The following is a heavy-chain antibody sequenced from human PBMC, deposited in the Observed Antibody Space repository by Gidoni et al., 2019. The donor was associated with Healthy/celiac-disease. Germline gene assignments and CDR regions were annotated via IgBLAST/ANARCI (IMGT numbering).Heavy chain of an antibody. CDR3: ARPHRSSAPTNFDY. CDR1: GVTVSSYS. Sequence: EVQLVESGGGRVKPGGSLRRSCAASGVTVSSYSMNGVRQAPGKGLEWVSSISSSISSISYAASVKGRFTISRDNAKTSLYLQMNSLRAEDTAVYYCARPHRSSAPTNFDYWGQGTLVTVSS. CDR2: ISSSISSI. D-gene: IGHD6-6*01. V-gene: IGHV3-21*01. J-gene: IGHJ4*02.